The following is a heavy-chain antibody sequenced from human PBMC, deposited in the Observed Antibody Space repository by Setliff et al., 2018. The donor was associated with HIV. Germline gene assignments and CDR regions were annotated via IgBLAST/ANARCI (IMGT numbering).Heavy chain of an antibody. D-gene: IGHD2-15*01. Sequence: PSETLSLTCVISGGSMGSHYWSWIRQSPGKGLEWIGNIHYTGISDINPSLKRRATISLDRPKIQFSLKLNSVTAADTAVYYCARGSPLSWTPPGGYWCFDLWGRGTLVTVSS. V-gene: IGHV4-59*11. CDR2: IHYTGIS. J-gene: IGHJ2*01. CDR1: GGSMGSHY. CDR3: ARGSPLSWTPPGGYWCFDL.